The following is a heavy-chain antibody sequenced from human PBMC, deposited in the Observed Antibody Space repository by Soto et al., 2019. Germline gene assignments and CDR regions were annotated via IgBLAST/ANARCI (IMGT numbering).Heavy chain of an antibody. Sequence: PSETLSLTCSVSGGSISPYYWSWIRQPAGKGLEWIGRIYASGSTNYNPSLKSRVTMSVATSKNQFSLKLTSVTAADTATYYCARGGMVIIPTATAFDYWDQGTLVTVSS. J-gene: IGHJ4*02. CDR3: ARGGMVIIPTATAFDY. CDR2: IYASGST. V-gene: IGHV4-4*07. CDR1: GGSISPYY. D-gene: IGHD1-1*01.